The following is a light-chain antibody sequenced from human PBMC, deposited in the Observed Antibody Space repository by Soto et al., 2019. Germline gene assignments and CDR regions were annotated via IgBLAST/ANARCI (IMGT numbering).Light chain of an antibody. CDR2: DNG. J-gene: IGLJ2*01. CDR3: GTWDNSLSAV. CDR1: SSNIGSNY. V-gene: IGLV1-51*01. Sequence: QSVLTQPPSVSAAPGQKVTISCSGSSSNIGSNYVSWYQQLPGTAPKLLIYDNGKRPSGIPDRFSGSQSGTSATLGITGLQTGDEADYYCGTWDNSLSAVFGGGTKLNVL.